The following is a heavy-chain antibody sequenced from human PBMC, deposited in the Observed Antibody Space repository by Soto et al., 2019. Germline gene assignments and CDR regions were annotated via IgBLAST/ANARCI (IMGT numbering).Heavy chain of an antibody. J-gene: IGHJ3*02. Sequence: SVTLSLTCAVYGGSFSGYYWSWIRQPPGKGLEWIGEINHSGSTNYNPSLKSRVTISVDTSKNQFSLKLSSVTAADTAVYYCARAEFYSSSRNDAFDIWGQGTMVTVSS. D-gene: IGHD6-13*01. CDR2: INHSGST. CDR1: GGSFSGYY. V-gene: IGHV4-34*01. CDR3: ARAEFYSSSRNDAFDI.